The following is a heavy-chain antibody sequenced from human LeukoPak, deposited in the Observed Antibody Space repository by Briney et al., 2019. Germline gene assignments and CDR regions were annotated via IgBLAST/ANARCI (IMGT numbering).Heavy chain of an antibody. CDR1: GFTFTTNA. Sequence: GGSLGLSCAASGFTFTTNAMRWVRQAPGKGLEWVSAISGRTGATYYADSEKGRFTISRDNSKSTLCLQMDSLRAEDTAVYYCAKCGNSGCHLIDYWGQGTLVTVSS. CDR2: ISGRTGAT. J-gene: IGHJ4*02. V-gene: IGHV3-23*01. D-gene: IGHD5-12*01. CDR3: AKCGNSGCHLIDY.